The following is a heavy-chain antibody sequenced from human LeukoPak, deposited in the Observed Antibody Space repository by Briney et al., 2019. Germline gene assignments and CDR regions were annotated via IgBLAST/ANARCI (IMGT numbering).Heavy chain of an antibody. CDR3: AKYQKSIAATGYDY. J-gene: IGHJ4*02. Sequence: GGSLRLSCAASGFTFGNYAMSWVRQGPGKGLEWVSTISGSGGSTYYADSVKGRFTISRDNSKNTLLLQMNSLRADDTAVYFCAKYQKSIAATGYDYWGQGTLVTVSS. CDR2: ISGSGGST. V-gene: IGHV3-23*01. CDR1: GFTFGNYA. D-gene: IGHD6-13*01.